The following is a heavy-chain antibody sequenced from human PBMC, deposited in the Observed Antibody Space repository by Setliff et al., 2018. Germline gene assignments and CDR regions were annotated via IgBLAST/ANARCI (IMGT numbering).Heavy chain of an antibody. CDR1: GYAFITFG. D-gene: IGHD5-12*01. CDR2: MSPVYGIA. J-gene: IGHJ4*02. Sequence: VSCKTSGYAFITFGMSWVRQAPGQGLEWMGWMSPVYGIANYARKFQGRVTMTTDTSTTTVYMEVASLRSDDTAVYYCVRGPGPSVVVAMPFDRWGQGTLVTVSS. CDR3: VRGPGPSVVVAMPFDR. V-gene: IGHV1-18*01.